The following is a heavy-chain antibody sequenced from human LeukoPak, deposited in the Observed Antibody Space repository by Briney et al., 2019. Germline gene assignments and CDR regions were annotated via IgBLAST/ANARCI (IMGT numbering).Heavy chain of an antibody. CDR1: GGSISSGGYY. CDR2: IYYSGST. V-gene: IGHV4-61*08. Sequence: SETLSLTCTVSGGSISSGGYYWSWIRQHPGKGLEWIGYIYYSGSTNYNPSLKSRVTMSVDTSKNQFSLKLSSVTAADTAVYYCARESDNYYGSGSYVFDFWGQGTLVTVSS. D-gene: IGHD3-10*01. CDR3: ARESDNYYGSGSYVFDF. J-gene: IGHJ4*02.